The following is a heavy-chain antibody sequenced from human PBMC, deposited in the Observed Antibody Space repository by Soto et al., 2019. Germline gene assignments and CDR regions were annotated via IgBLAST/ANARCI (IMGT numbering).Heavy chain of an antibody. Sequence: SETLSLTCTVSGGSVSSNSYYWSWIRQPPGKGLEWIGYFYYSGGTNYSPSLKSRVTISVDTSKNQFSLKLSSVTAADTAVYYCARAPTDSNYVLAFDYWGQGTLVTVSS. D-gene: IGHD4-4*01. CDR1: GGSVSSNSYY. CDR2: FYYSGGT. J-gene: IGHJ4*02. V-gene: IGHV4-61*01. CDR3: ARAPTDSNYVLAFDY.